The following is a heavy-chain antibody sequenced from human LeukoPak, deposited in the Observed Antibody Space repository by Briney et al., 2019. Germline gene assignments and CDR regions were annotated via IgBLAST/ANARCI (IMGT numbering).Heavy chain of an antibody. D-gene: IGHD3-22*01. CDR3: AKDSDYYHSSGYYYAYFQH. J-gene: IGHJ1*01. CDR2: ISSSSSTI. V-gene: IGHV3-48*02. CDR1: GFTFSSYS. Sequence: GGSLRLSCAASGFTFSSYSMNWVRQAPGKGLEWVSYISSSSSTIYYADSVKGRFTISRDNAKNSLYLQMNSLRDEDTAVYYCAKDSDYYHSSGYYYAYFQHWGQGTLVTVSS.